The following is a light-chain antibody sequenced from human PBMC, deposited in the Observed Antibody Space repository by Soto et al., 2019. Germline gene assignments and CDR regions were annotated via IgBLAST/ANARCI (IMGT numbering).Light chain of an antibody. CDR3: AAWDESLSGPI. CDR1: SANIGSNY. CDR2: KNN. Sequence: QSVLTQPPSASETPGQRVTIPCSGSSANIGSNYVSWYQQLPGTAPKLLIYKNNQRPSVVPDRFSGSKSGTSASLAISGLRSEDEAEYFCAAWDESLSGPIFGGGTKLTVL. J-gene: IGLJ2*01. V-gene: IGLV1-47*01.